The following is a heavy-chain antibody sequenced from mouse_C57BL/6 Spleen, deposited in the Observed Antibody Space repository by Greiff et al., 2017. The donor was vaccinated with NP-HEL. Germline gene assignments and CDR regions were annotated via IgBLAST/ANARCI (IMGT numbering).Heavy chain of an antibody. V-gene: IGHV1-19*01. CDR2: INPYNGGT. CDR3: ARRGLSGDYFDY. D-gene: IGHD2-2*01. J-gene: IGHJ2*01. Sequence: VHVKQSGPVLVKPGASVKMSCKASGYTFTDYYMNWVKQSHGKSLEWIGVINPYNGGTSYNQKFKGKATLTVDKSSSTAYMELNSLTSEDSAVYYCARRGLSGDYFDYWGQGTTLTVSS. CDR1: GYTFTDYY.